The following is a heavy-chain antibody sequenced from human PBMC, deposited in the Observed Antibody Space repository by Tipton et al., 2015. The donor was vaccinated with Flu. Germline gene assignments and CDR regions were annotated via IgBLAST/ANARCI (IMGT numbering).Heavy chain of an antibody. J-gene: IGHJ4*02. CDR1: GFTFSSYE. Sequence: SLRLSCAASGFTFSSYEMNWVRQAPGKGLEWVSYITPSGVDKYYADSVRGRFTVSRDNAKNSVYLHMYSLRDEDTAVYYCARDRGGSYTEIDFWGQGTLVTVSS. D-gene: IGHD1-26*01. CDR3: ARDRGGSYTEIDF. V-gene: IGHV3-48*03. CDR2: ITPSGVDK.